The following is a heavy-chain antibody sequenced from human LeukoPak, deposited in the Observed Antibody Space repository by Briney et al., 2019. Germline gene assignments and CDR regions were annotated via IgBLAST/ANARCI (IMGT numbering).Heavy chain of an antibody. CDR1: GFNVSSNY. D-gene: IGHD5-18*01. CDR2: IYSGGST. V-gene: IGHV3-53*01. Sequence: GALRLSFAASGFNVSSNYMSWVRQAPGKGLGWVSVIYSGGSTYYAYSVKGRFTISRDNSKNTLYLQMNSLRAEDTAVYYCARAVGTAMVTGFDYWGQGTLVTVSS. J-gene: IGHJ4*02. CDR3: ARAVGTAMVTGFDY.